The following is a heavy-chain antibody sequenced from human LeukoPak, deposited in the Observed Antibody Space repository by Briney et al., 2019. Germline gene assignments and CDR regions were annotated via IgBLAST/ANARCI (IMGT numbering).Heavy chain of an antibody. Sequence: GGSLRLSCAASGFTFSSYAMHWVRQAPGRGLEWVTVISYDGSNGYYTGSVKGRFTISRDNSQNTLYVQMSSLRPEDTAVYYCGREVTSGSFDYWGQGTLVTVSS. CDR3: GREVTSGSFDY. V-gene: IGHV3-30*04. CDR1: GFTFSSYA. D-gene: IGHD1-26*01. J-gene: IGHJ4*02. CDR2: ISYDGSNG.